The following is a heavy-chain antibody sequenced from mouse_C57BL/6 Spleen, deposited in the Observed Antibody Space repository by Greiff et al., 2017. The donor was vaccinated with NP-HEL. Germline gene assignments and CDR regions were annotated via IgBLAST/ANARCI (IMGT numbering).Heavy chain of an antibody. Sequence: EVKLQESGGDLVKPGGSLKLSCAASGFTFSSYGMSWVRQTPDKRLEWVATISSGGSYTYYPDSVKGRFTFSRDNAKNTLYLQMSSLKSEDTAMYYCARRFYDAGGFDYWGQGTTLTVSS. D-gene: IGHD2-3*01. J-gene: IGHJ2*01. CDR3: ARRFYDAGGFDY. CDR2: ISSGGSYT. V-gene: IGHV5-6*02. CDR1: GFTFSSYG.